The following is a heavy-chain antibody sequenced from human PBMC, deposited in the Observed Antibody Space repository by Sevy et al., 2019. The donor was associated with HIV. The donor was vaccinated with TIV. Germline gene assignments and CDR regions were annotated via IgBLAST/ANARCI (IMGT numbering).Heavy chain of an antibody. D-gene: IGHD6-13*01. Sequence: SETLSLTCTVSGDSVSSGNYYWSWIRQPPGKGLEWIGYNFYSGSTTYNPSLKSRDTISVDTSKNQFSLKLSSVTAADTAVYYCAGAAPGYYYAMDVWGQGTTVTVSS. V-gene: IGHV4-61*01. J-gene: IGHJ6*02. CDR2: NFYSGST. CDR1: GDSVSSGNYY. CDR3: AGAAPGYYYAMDV.